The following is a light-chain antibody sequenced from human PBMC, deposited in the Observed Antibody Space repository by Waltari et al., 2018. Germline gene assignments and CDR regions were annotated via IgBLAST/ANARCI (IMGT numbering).Light chain of an antibody. Sequence: SSELTQDPAVSVALGQTVRFTFQGDSLRTSYASWYQLKPGQAPVLVIYGKDKRPSGIPDRISGYSSGTTSSLTITGAQAEDEADYYCSSRNGRANQVVFAGGTKVTVL. V-gene: IGLV3-19*01. CDR1: SLRTSY. J-gene: IGLJ3*02. CDR2: GKD. CDR3: SSRNGRANQVV.